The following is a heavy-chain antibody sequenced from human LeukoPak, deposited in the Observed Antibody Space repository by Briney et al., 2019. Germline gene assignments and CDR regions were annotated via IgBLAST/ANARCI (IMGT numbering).Heavy chain of an antibody. CDR2: ISYDGSNK. CDR3: ARDLVYYYDSSGYPDY. J-gene: IGHJ4*02. V-gene: IGHV3-30*04. D-gene: IGHD3-22*01. Sequence: SCKASGYTFNSYALHWVRQAPGKGLEAVADISYDGSNKYYTDSVKGRFTISRDNSNNTLYLQMNSLRAEDTAVYYCARDLVYYYDSSGYPDYWGQGTLVTVSS. CDR1: GYTFNSYA.